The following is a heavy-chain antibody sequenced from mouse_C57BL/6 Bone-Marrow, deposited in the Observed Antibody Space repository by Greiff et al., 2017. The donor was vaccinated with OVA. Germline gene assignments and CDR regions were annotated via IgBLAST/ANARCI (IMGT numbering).Heavy chain of an antibody. V-gene: IGHV7-1*01. J-gene: IGHJ2*01. D-gene: IGHD2-3*01. CDR1: GFTFSDFY. Sequence: EVKLVESGGGLVQSGRSLRLSCATSGFTFSDFYMEWVRQAPGKGLEWIAASRNKANDYTTEYSASVKGRFIVSRDTSQSILYLQMNVLRAEDTAIYYCARDADGGSYFDYWGQGTTLTVSS. CDR2: SRNKANDYTT. CDR3: ARDADGGSYFDY.